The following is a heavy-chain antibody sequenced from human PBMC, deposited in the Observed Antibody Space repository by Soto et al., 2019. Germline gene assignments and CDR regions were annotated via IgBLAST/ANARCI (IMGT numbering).Heavy chain of an antibody. CDR1: GFTFSSYG. CDR3: AKDLLRVTVTASNYYYGMDV. V-gene: IGHV3-30*18. J-gene: IGHJ6*02. CDR2: ISYDGSNK. Sequence: QVQLVESGGGVVQPGRSLRLSCAASGFTFSSYGMHWVRQAPGKGLEWVAVISYDGSNKYYADSVKGRFTISRDNSKNTLYLPMNSLRAEDTAVYYCAKDLLRVTVTASNYYYGMDVWGQGTTVTVSS. D-gene: IGHD4-4*01.